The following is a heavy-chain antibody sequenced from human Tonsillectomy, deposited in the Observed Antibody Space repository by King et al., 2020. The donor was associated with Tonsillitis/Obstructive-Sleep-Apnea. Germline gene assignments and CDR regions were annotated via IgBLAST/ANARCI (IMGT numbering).Heavy chain of an antibody. Sequence: VQLVESGAEVKKPGESLRISCKGSGYRFTSYWISWVRQMPGKGLEWMGTIDPSDSYTKYSPSFQGHVTISVDKSISTAYLQWSSLKASDTAMYYCARLDLHGACDNGCYYGMYVWGQGTTVTVSS. CDR1: GYRFTSYW. J-gene: IGHJ6*02. D-gene: IGHD3-22*01. CDR2: IDPSDSYT. CDR3: ARLDLHGACDNGCYYGMYV. V-gene: IGHV5-10-1*03.